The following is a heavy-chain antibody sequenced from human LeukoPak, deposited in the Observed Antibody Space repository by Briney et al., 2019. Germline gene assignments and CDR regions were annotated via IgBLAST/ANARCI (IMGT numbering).Heavy chain of an antibody. CDR2: ISSSSSYI. J-gene: IGHJ4*02. V-gene: IGHV3-21*01. CDR3: ARARLMRAHAYYFDY. Sequence: GGSLRLSCAASGFTFSSYSMNLVRQAPGKGLEWVSSISSSSSYIYYADSVKGRFTISRDNAKNSLYLQMNSLRAEDTAVYYCARARLMRAHAYYFDYWGQGTLVTVSS. CDR1: GFTFSSYS. D-gene: IGHD3-16*01.